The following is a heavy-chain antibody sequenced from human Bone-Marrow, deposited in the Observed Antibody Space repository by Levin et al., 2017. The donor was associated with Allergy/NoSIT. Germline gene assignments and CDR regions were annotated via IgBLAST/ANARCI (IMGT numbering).Heavy chain of an antibody. CDR2: ISYDGKKE. J-gene: IGHJ6*02. CDR3: ARGNSIYYYYHGLDV. D-gene: IGHD3-10*01. Sequence: TGGSLRLSCAASGFTLSDYAMHWVRRAPGKGLEWVGAISYDGKKEYYPDSMKGRASISKDNSTNTVNVQINSLRAEDTAVYFCARGNSIYYYYHGLDVWGQGTTVTVSS. CDR1: GFTLSDYA. V-gene: IGHV3-30*04.